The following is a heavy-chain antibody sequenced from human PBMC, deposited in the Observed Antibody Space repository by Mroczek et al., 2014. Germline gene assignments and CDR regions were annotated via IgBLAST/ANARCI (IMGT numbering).Heavy chain of an antibody. J-gene: IGHJ6*03. D-gene: IGHD1-7*01. CDR2: IYTSGST. Sequence: QVQLQESGPGLVKPSQTLSLTCTVSGGSISSGSYYWSWIRQPAGKGLEWIGRIYTSGSTNYNPSLKSRVTMSVDTSKNQFSLKLSSVTAADTAVYYCARALGNWNYVPGYYYYMDVWGKGPRSPSP. CDR1: GGSISSGSYY. V-gene: IGHV4-61*02. CDR3: ARALGNWNYVPGYYYYMDV.